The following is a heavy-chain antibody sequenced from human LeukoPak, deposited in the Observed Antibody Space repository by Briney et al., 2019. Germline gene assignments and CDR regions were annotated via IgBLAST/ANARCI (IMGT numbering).Heavy chain of an antibody. CDR1: GYTFTSYD. D-gene: IGHD2-2*01. CDR3: ARGPYCSSTSCYFSWFDP. Sequence: ASVKVSCKASGYTFTSYDINWVRQATGQGLEWMGWMNPNSGNTGYAQKFQGRVTMTRNTSISTAYMELSSLRSEDTAVYYCARGPYCSSTSCYFSWFDPWGQGTLVTVSS. V-gene: IGHV1-8*01. J-gene: IGHJ5*02. CDR2: MNPNSGNT.